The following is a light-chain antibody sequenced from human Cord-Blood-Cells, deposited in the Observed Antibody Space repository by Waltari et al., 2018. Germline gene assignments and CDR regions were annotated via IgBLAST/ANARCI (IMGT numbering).Light chain of an antibody. CDR3: QQDNSYAS. Sequence: DIQMTQSPSTLSASVGDRVTITCRASQSISSWLAWYQQKPRKAPKLRIYKASRLESGVPSRFSGSWSGTEFTLTISSLQADDFATYYCQQDNSYASFGQGTKLGIQ. CDR2: KAS. V-gene: IGKV1-5*03. CDR1: QSISSW. J-gene: IGKJ2*03.